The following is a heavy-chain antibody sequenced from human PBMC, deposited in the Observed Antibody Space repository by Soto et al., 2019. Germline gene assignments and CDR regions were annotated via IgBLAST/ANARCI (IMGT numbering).Heavy chain of an antibody. D-gene: IGHD1-26*01. CDR3: ARISGDYYYGMDV. CDR1: GASISSGDYY. Sequence: PSETLSLTCNVSGASISSGDYYWSWIRQPPGKGPEWIGYIYFSESTYHNPSLKSRVTISVDTSKNQFSLKLTSVTAADTAVYYCARISGDYYYGMDVWGQGTTVTVSS. CDR2: IYFSEST. J-gene: IGHJ6*02. V-gene: IGHV4-30-4*01.